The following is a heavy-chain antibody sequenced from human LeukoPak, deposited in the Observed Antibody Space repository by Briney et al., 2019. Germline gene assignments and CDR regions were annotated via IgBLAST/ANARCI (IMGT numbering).Heavy chain of an antibody. J-gene: IGHJ5*02. CDR2: INHSGDT. CDR1: GGSSSDYY. D-gene: IGHD3-9*01. V-gene: IGHV4-34*01. CDR3: ARSPLTGNYGDWFDP. Sequence: PSETLSLTCVVYGGSSSDYYWSWIRQPPGKGLEWIGEINHSGDTSYNPSLKSRVTISVDTSKNHFSLKLSSVTAADTAVYYCARSPLTGNYGDWFDPWGQGTLVIVSS.